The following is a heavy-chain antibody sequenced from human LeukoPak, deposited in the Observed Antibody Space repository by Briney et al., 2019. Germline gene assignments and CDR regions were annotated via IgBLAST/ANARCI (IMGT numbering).Heavy chain of an antibody. Sequence: RPGGSLRLSCAASGFTFSSYGMNWVRQAPGKGLEWVSSISSSSSYIYYADSVKGRFTISRDNAKNSLYLQMNSLRAEDTAVYYCARAFPDIVVVPAAIYAFDIWGQGTMVTVSS. V-gene: IGHV3-21*01. J-gene: IGHJ3*02. D-gene: IGHD2-2*02. CDR3: ARAFPDIVVVPAAIYAFDI. CDR2: ISSSSSYI. CDR1: GFTFSSYG.